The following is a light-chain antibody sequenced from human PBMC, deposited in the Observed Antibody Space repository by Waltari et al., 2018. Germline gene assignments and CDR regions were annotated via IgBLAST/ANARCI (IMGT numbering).Light chain of an antibody. Sequence: QSALTQPASVSGSPGQSITISCTGTTSDIGSYNLVSWYQQHPGEVPKLIIYEVNKRPAGVSNRFSGSKSSNPASLTIAGLQPEDEADYYCCSYGGASLRVFGGGTKVTVL. CDR1: TSDIGSYNL. V-gene: IGLV2-23*02. J-gene: IGLJ3*02. CDR2: EVN. CDR3: CSYGGASLRV.